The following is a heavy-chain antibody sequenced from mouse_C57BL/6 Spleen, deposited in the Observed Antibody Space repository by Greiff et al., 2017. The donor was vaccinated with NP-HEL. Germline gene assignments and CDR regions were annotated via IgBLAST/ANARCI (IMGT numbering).Heavy chain of an antibody. CDR3: ANDYGSSYRFAY. J-gene: IGHJ3*01. D-gene: IGHD1-1*01. Sequence: VQLQESGPELVKPGASVKISCKASGYSFSSSWMNWVKQRPGKGLEWIGRIYPGDGATSYNGKFKGKATLTADKSSSTAYMQLSSLTSEDSAVYYCANDYGSSYRFAYWGQGTLVTVSA. CDR1: GYSFSSSW. CDR2: IYPGDGAT. V-gene: IGHV1-82*01.